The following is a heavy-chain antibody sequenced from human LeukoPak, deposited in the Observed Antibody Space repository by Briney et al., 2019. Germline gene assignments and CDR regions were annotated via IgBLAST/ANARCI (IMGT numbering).Heavy chain of an antibody. CDR1: GGSISSGSYY. CDR3: ATAKYCSSTSCNAFDWFDP. D-gene: IGHD2-2*01. J-gene: IGHJ5*02. CDR2: IYTSGST. V-gene: IGHV4-61*02. Sequence: SQTLSLTCTVSGGSISSGSYYWRWIRQPAGTGLEWIGRIYTSGSTNYNPSLKSRVTISVDTSKNQFALKLRSVTAADTAVYYCATAKYCSSTSCNAFDWFDPWGQGALVSVSS.